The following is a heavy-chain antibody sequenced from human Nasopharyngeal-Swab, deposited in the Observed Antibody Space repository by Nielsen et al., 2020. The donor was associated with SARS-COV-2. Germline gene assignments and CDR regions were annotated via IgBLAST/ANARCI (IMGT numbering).Heavy chain of an antibody. D-gene: IGHD3-3*01. J-gene: IGHJ1*01. CDR3: ARDLRHYDFWSGYYTGIYFQH. CDR2: IKQDGSEK. Sequence: WIRQPPGKGLEWVANIKQDGSEKYYVDSVKGRFIISRDNAKNSLYLQMNSLRAEDTAVYYCARDLRHYDFWSGYYTGIYFQHWGQGTLVTVSS. V-gene: IGHV3-7*03.